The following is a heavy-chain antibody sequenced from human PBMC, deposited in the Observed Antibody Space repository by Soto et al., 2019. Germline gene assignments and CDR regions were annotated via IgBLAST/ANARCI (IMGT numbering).Heavy chain of an antibody. CDR2: ISGSGGST. J-gene: IGHJ4*02. Sequence: EVQLLESGGGLVQPGGSLRLSCAASGFTFSSYAMSWVRQAPGKGLEWVSAISGSGGSTYYADSVKGRFTISRDNSKNTLYLQMNSLRAEDTAVYYCATEGEYYDSSPRGAFDYWGQGTLVTVSS. CDR1: GFTFSSYA. V-gene: IGHV3-23*01. CDR3: ATEGEYYDSSPRGAFDY. D-gene: IGHD3-22*01.